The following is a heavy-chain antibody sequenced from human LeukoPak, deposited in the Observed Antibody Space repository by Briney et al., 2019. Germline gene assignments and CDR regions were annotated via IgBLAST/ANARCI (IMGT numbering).Heavy chain of an antibody. CDR3: AREGLDY. CDR2: MNPNTYNT. Sequence: ASVKVSCKASGYTFTSYDINWVRQATGQGLEWMGYMNPNTYNTGYAQKFQGRVTITINTSINAAYIELSSLRSDDTAVYYCAREGLDYWGQGTLVTVSS. J-gene: IGHJ4*02. V-gene: IGHV1-8*01. CDR1: GYTFTSYD.